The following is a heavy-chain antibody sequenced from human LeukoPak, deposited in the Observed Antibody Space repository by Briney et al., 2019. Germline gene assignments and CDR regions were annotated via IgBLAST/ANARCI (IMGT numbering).Heavy chain of an antibody. CDR3: ARGHSYRYYMDV. Sequence: ASVKVSCKASGYTFTSYDINWVRQATGQGLEWMGWMNPNSGNTGYAQKFQGRVTMTRNTSISTAYMELSSLRSEDTAVYYCARGHSYRYYMDVWGKGTTVTVSS. D-gene: IGHD2-2*02. J-gene: IGHJ6*03. V-gene: IGHV1-8*01. CDR2: MNPNSGNT. CDR1: GYTFTSYD.